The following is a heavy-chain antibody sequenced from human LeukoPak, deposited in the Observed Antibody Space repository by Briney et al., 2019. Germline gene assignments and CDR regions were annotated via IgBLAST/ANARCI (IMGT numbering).Heavy chain of an antibody. CDR1: GFTLSSYS. CDR3: AKEVSGIAAAADY. CDR2: ISGSGGST. J-gene: IGHJ4*02. Sequence: PGGSLRLSCAASGFTLSSYSMNWVRQAPGKGLEWVSAISGSGGSTYYADSVKGRFTISRDNSKNTLYLQMNSLRAEDTAVYYCAKEVSGIAAAADYWGQGTLVTVSS. D-gene: IGHD6-13*01. V-gene: IGHV3-23*01.